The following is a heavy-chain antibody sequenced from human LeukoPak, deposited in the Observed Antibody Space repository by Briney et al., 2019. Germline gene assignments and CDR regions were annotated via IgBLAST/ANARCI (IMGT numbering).Heavy chain of an antibody. J-gene: IGHJ4*02. D-gene: IGHD3-3*01. Sequence: SETLSLTCTVSGGSISSGSYYWRWIRQPAGKGLEWIGRIYTSGSTNYNPSLKSRVTISVDTSKNQFSLKLSSVTAADTAVYYCARAGIFGVVVDYWGQGTLVTVSS. CDR3: ARAGIFGVVVDY. V-gene: IGHV4-61*02. CDR2: IYTSGST. CDR1: GGSISSGSYY.